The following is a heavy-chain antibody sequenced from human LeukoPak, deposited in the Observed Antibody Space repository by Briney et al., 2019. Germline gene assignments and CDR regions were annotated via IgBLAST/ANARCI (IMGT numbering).Heavy chain of an antibody. CDR1: GFPFSGYG. CDR3: ATGGNFYYSH. V-gene: IGHV3-33*01. J-gene: IGHJ1*01. Sequence: GGSLRLSCAASGFPFSGYGMHWVRQAPGKGPEWVAVAYGDGSGQYYADSVKGRFSISKDISKNTLSLQMNSLRAEDTAVYSCATGGNFYYSHWGQGTLVTVSS. CDR2: AYGDGSGQ. D-gene: IGHD4-11*01.